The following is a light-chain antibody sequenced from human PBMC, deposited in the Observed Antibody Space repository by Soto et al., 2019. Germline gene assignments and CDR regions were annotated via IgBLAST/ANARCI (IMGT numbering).Light chain of an antibody. J-gene: IGLJ2*01. CDR2: NDY. V-gene: IGLV1-44*01. Sequence: QSVLAQPPSASGTPGQRVTISCSGSTSNVGSNLASWYQQLPGSAPKLLIYNDYERPSGVPDRFSGSKSGTSGTLDITGLQTGDEGDYYCATWDASLPGEVFGGGTKLTVL. CDR1: TSNVGSNL. CDR3: ATWDASLPGEV.